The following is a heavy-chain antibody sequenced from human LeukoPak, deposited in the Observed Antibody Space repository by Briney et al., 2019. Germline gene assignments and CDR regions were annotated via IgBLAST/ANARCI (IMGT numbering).Heavy chain of an antibody. V-gene: IGHV3-64*01. CDR2: ISSNGGST. J-gene: IGHJ6*03. CDR3: ARDRSANCYYMDV. D-gene: IGHD2-8*01. Sequence: GGSLRLSCAASGFTFSSYAVHWVRQAPGKGLEYVSAISSNGGSTYYANSVKGRFTISRDNSKNTLYLQMGSLRAEDMAVYYCARDRSANCYYMDVWGKGTTVTVSS. CDR1: GFTFSSYA.